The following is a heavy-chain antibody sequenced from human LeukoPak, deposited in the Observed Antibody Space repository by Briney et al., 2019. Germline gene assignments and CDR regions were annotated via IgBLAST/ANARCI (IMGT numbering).Heavy chain of an antibody. V-gene: IGHV3-74*01. CDR3: ARVVYYYDSSGYPNAFDM. CDR2: INSDGSSI. CDR1: GFTLSSYW. Sequence: RSGGSLRLSCAASGFTLSSYWMHWVRQAPGKGLVWVSRINSDGSSISYAGSVKGRFTISRDNAKNTLYLQMYSLRAEDTAVYYCARVVYYYDSSGYPNAFDMWGQGTMVTVSS. J-gene: IGHJ3*02. D-gene: IGHD3-22*01.